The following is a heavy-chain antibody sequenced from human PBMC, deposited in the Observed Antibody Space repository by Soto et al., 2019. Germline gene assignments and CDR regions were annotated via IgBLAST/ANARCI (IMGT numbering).Heavy chain of an antibody. CDR3: ARSRNFDYAFY. Sequence: SETLSLTCTVSGGSISSFFWSWIRQPPGKGLEYIGYIYYSGSTTYNPSLKSRVTISIDTSKNQFSLKLSSMTAADTAVYYCARSRNFDYAFYWGQGTLVTVSS. V-gene: IGHV4-59*01. CDR2: IYYSGST. CDR1: GGSISSFF. D-gene: IGHD3-16*01. J-gene: IGHJ4*02.